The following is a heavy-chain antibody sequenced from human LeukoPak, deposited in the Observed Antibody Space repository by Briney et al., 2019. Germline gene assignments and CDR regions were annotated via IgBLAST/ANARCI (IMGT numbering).Heavy chain of an antibody. Sequence: ASVKISCKASGYTFTGYYMHWVRQAPGQGLEWMGWINPNSGGTNYAQKFQGWVTMTRDTSISTAYMELSRLRSDDTAVYYCARGSPRDYDILTGYYPIWGQGTLVTVSS. CDR2: INPNSGGT. CDR1: GYTFTGYY. D-gene: IGHD3-9*01. J-gene: IGHJ4*02. V-gene: IGHV1-2*04. CDR3: ARGSPRDYDILTGYYPI.